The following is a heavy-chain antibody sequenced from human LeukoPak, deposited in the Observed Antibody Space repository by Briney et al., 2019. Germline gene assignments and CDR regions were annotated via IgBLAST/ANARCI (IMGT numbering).Heavy chain of an antibody. CDR1: GFTFSSYS. J-gene: IGHJ5*02. D-gene: IGHD3-22*01. CDR3: ARVLHKRNYDSSDYYGS. Sequence: LSGGSLRLSCAASGFTFSSYSMNWVRQAPGKGLEWVSYISSSSSTIYYADSVKGRFTISRDNAKNSLYLQLNSLRAEDTAVYYCARVLHKRNYDSSDYYGSWGQGTLVTVSS. CDR2: ISSSSSTI. V-gene: IGHV3-48*01.